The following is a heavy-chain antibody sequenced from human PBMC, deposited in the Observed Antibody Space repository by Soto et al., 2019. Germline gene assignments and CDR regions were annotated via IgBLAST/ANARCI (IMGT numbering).Heavy chain of an antibody. D-gene: IGHD2-15*01. CDR3: AKDPRDPIVVVVAATTGDDY. CDR2: ISGSGGST. CDR1: ELKFRGYA. Sequence: GLSMRLSCAASELKFRGYAISCVSQAQGKGLEWFSAISGSGGSTYYADSVKGRFTISRDNSKNTLYLQMNSLRAEDTAVYYCAKDPRDPIVVVVAATTGDDYWGQGTLVTVSS. V-gene: IGHV3-23*01. J-gene: IGHJ4*02.